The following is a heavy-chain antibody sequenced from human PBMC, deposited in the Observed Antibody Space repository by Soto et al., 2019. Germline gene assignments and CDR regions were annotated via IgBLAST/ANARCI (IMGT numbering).Heavy chain of an antibody. CDR3: AKGEGNGVSGYYYYMDV. CDR2: ISGSGGST. CDR1: GFTFSSYA. V-gene: IGHV3-23*01. D-gene: IGHD2-8*01. J-gene: IGHJ6*03. Sequence: GESLKISCAASGFTFSSYAMSWVRQAPGKGLEWVSAISGSGGSTYYADSVKGRFTISRDNSKNTLYLQMNSLRAEDTAVYYCAKGEGNGVSGYYYYMDVWGKGTTVTVSS.